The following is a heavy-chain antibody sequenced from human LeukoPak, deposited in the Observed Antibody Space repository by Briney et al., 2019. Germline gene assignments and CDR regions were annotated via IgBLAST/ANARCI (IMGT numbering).Heavy chain of an antibody. J-gene: IGHJ4*02. CDR3: ARAPSTSGLQFDY. CDR1: GYSFTSYW. V-gene: IGHV5-51*01. CDR2: IYSGDSDT. Sequence: KPGESLKISCKGSGYSFTSYWIGWVRQMPGKGLEWMGIIYSGDSDTRYSPSFQGQVTISADKSISTAYLQWSSLKASDTAMYYCARAPSTSGLQFDYWGQGTLVTVSS. D-gene: IGHD5-24*01.